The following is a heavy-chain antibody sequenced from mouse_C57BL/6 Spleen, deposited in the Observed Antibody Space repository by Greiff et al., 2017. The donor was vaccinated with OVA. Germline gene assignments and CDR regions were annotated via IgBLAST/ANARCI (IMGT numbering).Heavy chain of an antibody. V-gene: IGHV1-63*01. D-gene: IGHD1-1*01. Sequence: QVHVKQSGAELVRPGTSVKMSCKASGYTFTNYWIGWAKQRPGHGLEWIGDIYPGGGYTNYNEKFKGKATLTADKSSSTAYMQFSSLTSEDSAIYYCARFITTVVAPGYFDYWGQGTTLTVSS. CDR3: ARFITTVVAPGYFDY. CDR2: IYPGGGYT. J-gene: IGHJ2*01. CDR1: GYTFTNYW.